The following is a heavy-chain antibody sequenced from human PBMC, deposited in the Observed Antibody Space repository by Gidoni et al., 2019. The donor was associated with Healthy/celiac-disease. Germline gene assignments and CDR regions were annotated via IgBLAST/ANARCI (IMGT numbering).Heavy chain of an antibody. Sequence: EVQLLESGGGLVQPGGSLSLSCAASGSTFSSYAMSWVRQAPGKGLAWVSAISGSGCSTYYADYVKGRFTISRDNSKNTLYLQMNSLRAEDTAVYYCHLSFVGSSWYRRSDYWGQGTLVTVSS. J-gene: IGHJ4*02. V-gene: IGHV3-23*01. CDR1: GSTFSSYA. D-gene: IGHD6-13*01. CDR2: ISGSGCST. CDR3: HLSFVGSSWYRRSDY.